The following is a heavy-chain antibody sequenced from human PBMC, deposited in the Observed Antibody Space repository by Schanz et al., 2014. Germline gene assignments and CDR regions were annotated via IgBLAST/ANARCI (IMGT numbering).Heavy chain of an antibody. D-gene: IGHD3-9*01. CDR1: GFTVSSDH. Sequence: EVQLVESGGGLVQPGGSLRLSCVVSGFTVSSDHMSWVRQAPGKGLEWVSYISSSGSYIHYADSVKGRFTISRDNAKNTLYLQMNSLRAEDTAVYYCARDSRPNYDFLTAYYSIDYWGQGTLVTVSS. CDR3: ARDSRPNYDFLTAYYSIDY. V-gene: IGHV3-21*05. CDR2: ISSSGSYI. J-gene: IGHJ4*02.